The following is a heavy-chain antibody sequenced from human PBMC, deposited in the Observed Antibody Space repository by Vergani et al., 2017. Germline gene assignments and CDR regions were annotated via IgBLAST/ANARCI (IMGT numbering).Heavy chain of an antibody. Sequence: EVQLLESGGGLVQPGGSLRLSCAASGFTFSSYAMSWVRQAPGKGLEWVSAISGSGGSTYYADSVKGRFTISRDNSKNTLYLQMNSLRAEDTAVYYCAKPAAAEPRGYYYYYMDVWGKGTTVTVSS. CDR3: AKPAAAEPRGYYYYYMDV. V-gene: IGHV3-23*01. J-gene: IGHJ6*03. CDR2: ISGSGGST. CDR1: GFTFSSYA. D-gene: IGHD6-13*01.